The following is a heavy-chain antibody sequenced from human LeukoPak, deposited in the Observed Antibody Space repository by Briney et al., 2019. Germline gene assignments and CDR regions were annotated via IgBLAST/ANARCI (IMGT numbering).Heavy chain of an antibody. V-gene: IGHV1-3*01. J-gene: IGHJ4*02. CDR3: ARELTYGSGSYED. Sequence: GASVKVSCKASGYTFTSYAMHWVRQAPGQRLEWMGWINAGNGNTKYSQKFQGRVTITRDTSASTAYMELSSLRPEDTAVYYCARELTYGSGSYEDWGQGTLVTVSS. CDR2: INAGNGNT. CDR1: GYTFTSYA. D-gene: IGHD3-10*01.